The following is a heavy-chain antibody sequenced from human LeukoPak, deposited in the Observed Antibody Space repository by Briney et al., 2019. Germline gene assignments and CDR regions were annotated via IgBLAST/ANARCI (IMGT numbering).Heavy chain of an antibody. CDR1: GGSFSGYY. Sequence: SETLSLTCAVYGGSFSGYYWSWIRQPPGRGLEWIGEINHSGSTNYNPSLKSRVTISVDTSKNQFSLKLSSVTAADTAVYYCARVEAAAGFYYYYYMDVWGNGTTVTVSS. V-gene: IGHV4-34*01. CDR2: INHSGST. D-gene: IGHD6-13*01. J-gene: IGHJ6*03. CDR3: ARVEAAAGFYYYYYMDV.